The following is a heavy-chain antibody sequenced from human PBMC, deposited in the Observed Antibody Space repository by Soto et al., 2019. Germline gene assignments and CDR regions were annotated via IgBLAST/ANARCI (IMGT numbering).Heavy chain of an antibody. V-gene: IGHV3-74*01. D-gene: IGHD2-15*01. CDR3: AKDTAYAMDV. J-gene: IGHJ6*02. CDR2: INSDGSGT. CDR1: GFDFSNSW. Sequence: EVQLVESGGGLDQPGGSLRLSCAASGFDFSNSWIHWVRQGPGKGLVWVSHINSDGSGTTYADTVKDRFTISRDNAKNTVYLQMNSLRAEDTAVYYCAKDTAYAMDVWGQGTTVTVSS.